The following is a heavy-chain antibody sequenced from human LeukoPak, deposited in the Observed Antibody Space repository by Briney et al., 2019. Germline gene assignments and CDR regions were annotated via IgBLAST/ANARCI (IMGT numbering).Heavy chain of an antibody. V-gene: IGHV3-73*01. J-gene: IGHJ6*03. CDR2: IRSNTNSYST. CDR3: TELWDHMDV. Sequence: PGGSVTLSCAASGSTFSGSAMLWVRQASGEGLEGVGRIRSNTNSYSTAYAASVKSRFTISRDDKKNTADLQMNSLKTEGAAVYYCTELWDHMDVWGKGTTVTVSS. D-gene: IGHD3-16*01. CDR1: GSTFSGSA.